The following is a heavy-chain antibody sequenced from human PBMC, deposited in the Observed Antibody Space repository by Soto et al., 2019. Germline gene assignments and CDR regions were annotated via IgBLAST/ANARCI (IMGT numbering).Heavy chain of an antibody. CDR1: GGTFSSYA. CDR3: ARGGQKGNAFDI. D-gene: IGHD3-10*01. V-gene: IGHV1-69*01. J-gene: IGHJ3*02. Sequence: QVQLVQSGAEVKKPGSSVKVSCKASGGTFSSYAISWVRQAPGQGLEWMGGIIPIFGTANYAQKFQGRVTITADESTRKACMELSGLRAEDTAVYYCARGGQKGNAFDIWGQGTMVTVSS. CDR2: IIPIFGTA.